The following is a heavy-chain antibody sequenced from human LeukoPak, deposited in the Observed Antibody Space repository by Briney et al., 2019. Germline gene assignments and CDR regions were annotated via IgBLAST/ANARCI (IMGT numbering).Heavy chain of an antibody. CDR2: IYSGGST. Sequence: GGSLRLSCAASGFTVSSNYMSWVRQAPGKGLEWVSVIYSGGSTYYADSVKGRFTISRDNSKNTLYLQMNSLRAEDTAAYYCARLTKTSGWYGGYYFDYWGQGTLVTVSS. CDR3: ARLTKTSGWYGGYYFDY. CDR1: GFTVSSNY. V-gene: IGHV3-53*01. D-gene: IGHD6-19*01. J-gene: IGHJ4*02.